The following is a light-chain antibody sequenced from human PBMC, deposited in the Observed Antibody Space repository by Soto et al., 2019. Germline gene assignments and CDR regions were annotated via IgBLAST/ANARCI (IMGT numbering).Light chain of an antibody. CDR1: SSVVGGYNY. J-gene: IGLJ1*01. V-gene: IGLV2-11*01. Sequence: QSALTQPRSVSRSPGQSVTISCTGTSSVVGGYNYVSWYQQHPGKAPKLMIYDVSKRPSGVPDRFSGSKSGNTASLTISGLQAEYEADYYCCSYAGSYTFVFGTGTKVTVL. CDR2: DVS. CDR3: CSYAGSYTFV.